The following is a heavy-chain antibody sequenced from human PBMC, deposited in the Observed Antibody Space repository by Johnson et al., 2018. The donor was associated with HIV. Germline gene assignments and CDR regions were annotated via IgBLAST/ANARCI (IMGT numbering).Heavy chain of an antibody. Sequence: VQLVESGGGLVTPGGSLRLSCAASGFTFSNAWMSWVRQAPGKGLEWIGRIKSKTDGGTTDYAAPVKGRFSISRDDSKNTLYLQMNSLKTEDTALYYCTTAIYSYDTRDTRAFDIGGQGTMVTVSS. V-gene: IGHV3-15*01. CDR1: GFTFSNAW. CDR2: IKSKTDGGTT. J-gene: IGHJ3*02. D-gene: IGHD3-22*01. CDR3: TTAIYSYDTRDTRAFDI.